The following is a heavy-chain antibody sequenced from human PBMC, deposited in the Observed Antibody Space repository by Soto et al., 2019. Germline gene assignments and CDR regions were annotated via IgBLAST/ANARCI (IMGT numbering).Heavy chain of an antibody. V-gene: IGHV3-7*01. CDR1: GFIFSSYW. CDR2: IKQDGSEK. D-gene: IGHD3-10*01. CDR3: ARGGIIWFGESFDP. J-gene: IGHJ5*02. Sequence: PGGSLRLSCSASGFIFSSYWMSLVRQAPGKGLEWVANIKQDGSEKYYVDSVKGRFTISRDNAKNSLYLQMNSLRAEDTAVYYCARGGIIWFGESFDPWGQGTLVTVSS.